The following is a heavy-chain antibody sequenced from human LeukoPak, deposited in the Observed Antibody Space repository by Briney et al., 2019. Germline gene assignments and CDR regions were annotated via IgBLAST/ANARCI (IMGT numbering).Heavy chain of an antibody. J-gene: IGHJ4*02. Sequence: GSLRLSCAASGFTFSSYSMNWVRQAPGKGLEWVSSISSSSSYIYYADSVKGRFTISRDNAKNSLYLQMNSLRAEDTAVYYCASLTDSSGYYYAFDYWGQGTLVTVSS. V-gene: IGHV3-21*01. D-gene: IGHD3-22*01. CDR3: ASLTDSSGYYYAFDY. CDR2: ISSSSSYI. CDR1: GFTFSSYS.